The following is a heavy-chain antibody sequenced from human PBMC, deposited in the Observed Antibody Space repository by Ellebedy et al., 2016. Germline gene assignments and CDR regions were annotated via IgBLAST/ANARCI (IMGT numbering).Heavy chain of an antibody. Sequence: GESLKISXAASGFISSDYTMNWVRQAPGKGLEWLSYISSDSATISHADSVKGRFTMSRDNAKNSLYLQMNSLRDEDTAVYYCAKGTNYCGGDCQYYFEYWGQGTLVTVSS. CDR2: ISSDSATI. J-gene: IGHJ4*02. CDR3: AKGTNYCGGDCQYYFEY. D-gene: IGHD2-21*02. V-gene: IGHV3-48*02. CDR1: GFISSDYT.